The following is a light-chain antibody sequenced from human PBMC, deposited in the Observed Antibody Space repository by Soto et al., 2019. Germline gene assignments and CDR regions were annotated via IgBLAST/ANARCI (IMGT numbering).Light chain of an antibody. CDR3: QQYYKWPTT. V-gene: IGKV3-15*01. J-gene: IGKJ3*01. Sequence: EIVMSQSPATLSVSPGETATLSCRASQSLSSNLAWYQQKPGQAPRLLISDTSTRATGIPTRFSGSGSGTEFTLTLSSLQSEDFAVYYCQQYYKWPTTFGPGTKVDIK. CDR2: DTS. CDR1: QSLSSN.